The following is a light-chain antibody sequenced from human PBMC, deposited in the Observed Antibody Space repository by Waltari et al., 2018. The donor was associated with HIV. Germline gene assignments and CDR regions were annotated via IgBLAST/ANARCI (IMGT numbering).Light chain of an antibody. CDR2: DKS. CDR1: QNVYGF. CDR3: QQRRDWFS. V-gene: IGKV3-11*01. J-gene: IGKJ3*01. Sequence: EIVLTQSPATLSLSPAERATLPCRAGQNVYGFVAGYKKKPGRAPMRLIWDKSSRATGVPPRCTDSGSGTDYTRTISSLEPADFAVYYWQQRRDWFSFGPGTKVDIK.